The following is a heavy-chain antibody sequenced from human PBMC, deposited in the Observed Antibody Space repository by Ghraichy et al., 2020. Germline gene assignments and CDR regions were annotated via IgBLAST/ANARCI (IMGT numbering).Heavy chain of an antibody. CDR3: AKESVTMIVVVITLDY. J-gene: IGHJ4*02. CDR1: GFTFSSYA. Sequence: GGSLRLSCAASGFTFSSYAMSWVRQAPGKGLEWVSAISGSGGSTYYADSVKGRFTISRDNSKNTLYLQMNSLRAEDTAVYYCAKESVTMIVVVITLDYWGQGTLVTVSS. V-gene: IGHV3-23*01. D-gene: IGHD3-22*01. CDR2: ISGSGGST.